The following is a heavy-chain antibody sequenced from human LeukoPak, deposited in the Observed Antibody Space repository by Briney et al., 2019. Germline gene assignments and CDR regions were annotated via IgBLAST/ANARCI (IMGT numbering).Heavy chain of an antibody. CDR2: IYYGGYT. D-gene: IGHD3-3*01. Sequence: SETLSLTCTVSSGSVSTSSYYWGWIRQPPGKGLEWIGSIYYGGYTYYNLSLKSRVTISVDTSKNQFSLKLSSVTAADTAIYYCQSRFLEWLLDYWGQGTLVTVSS. V-gene: IGHV4-39*01. J-gene: IGHJ4*02. CDR1: SGSVSTSSYY. CDR3: QSRFLEWLLDY.